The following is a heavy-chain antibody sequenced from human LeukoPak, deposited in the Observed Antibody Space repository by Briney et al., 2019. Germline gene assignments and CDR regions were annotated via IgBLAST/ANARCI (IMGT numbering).Heavy chain of an antibody. CDR2: IYSGGST. CDR1: GFTVSSNY. D-gene: IGHD3-22*01. Sequence: PGGSLRLSCAASGFTVSSNYMSWVRQAPGKGLEWVSVIYSGGSTYYADSVKGRFTISRDNSKNTLYLQMNSLRAEDTAVYYCATLRGYYYDSSGYYPPFDYWGQGTLVTVSS. V-gene: IGHV3-53*01. CDR3: ATLRGYYYDSSGYYPPFDY. J-gene: IGHJ4*02.